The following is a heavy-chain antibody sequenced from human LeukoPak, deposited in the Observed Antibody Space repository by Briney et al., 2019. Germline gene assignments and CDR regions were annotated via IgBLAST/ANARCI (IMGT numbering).Heavy chain of an antibody. CDR2: IRSKAYGGTT. CDR1: GFTFGDYA. V-gene: IGHV3-49*03. J-gene: IGHJ4*02. Sequence: GGSLRLSCTASGFTFGDYAMSWFRQAPGKGLEWVGFIRSKAYGGTTEYAASVKGRFTISRDNAKNSLYLQMNSLRAEDTAVYYCARDSTYYLRYGYFDSWGQGILVTVSS. CDR3: ARDSTYYLRYGYFDS. D-gene: IGHD3-22*01.